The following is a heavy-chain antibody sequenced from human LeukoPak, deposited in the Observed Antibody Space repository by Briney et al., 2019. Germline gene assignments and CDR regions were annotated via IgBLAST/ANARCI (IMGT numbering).Heavy chain of an antibody. J-gene: IGHJ4*02. Sequence: PGGSLRLSCAASGFTFSSYWMHWVRQAPGKGLVWVSRINSDGSSTSYADSVKGRFTISRDNAKNTLYLQMNSLRAEDTAVYYRAASEKYSSSSVDYWGQGTLVTVSS. CDR3: AASEKYSSSSVDY. D-gene: IGHD6-6*01. CDR1: GFTFSSYW. CDR2: INSDGSST. V-gene: IGHV3-74*01.